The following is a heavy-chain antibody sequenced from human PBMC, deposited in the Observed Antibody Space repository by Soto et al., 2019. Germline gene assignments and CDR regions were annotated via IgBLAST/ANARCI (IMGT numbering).Heavy chain of an antibody. CDR1: GFTLSDYS. V-gene: IGHV3-21*01. J-gene: IGHJ6*02. D-gene: IGHD3-22*01. CDR3: ARAPWNYDSSGYFAGMDV. CDR2: INSGSSYL. Sequence: EVQLVESGGGLVKPGGSLRLSCAASGFTLSDYSINWVHQAPGKGLEWVSSINSGSSYLYYADSMKGRFTVSRDNAKNSVYLQMNSLRAEDTAVYYCARAPWNYDSSGYFAGMDVWGQGTTVTVSS.